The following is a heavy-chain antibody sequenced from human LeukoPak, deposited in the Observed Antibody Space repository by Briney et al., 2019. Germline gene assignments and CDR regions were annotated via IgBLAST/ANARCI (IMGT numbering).Heavy chain of an antibody. CDR3: ARALRRDGDNFDY. CDR1: GFTVSSNY. J-gene: IGHJ4*02. Sequence: AGGSLRLSCAASGFTVSSNYMSWVRQAPGKGLEWVSVIYSGGSIYYADSVRGRFTISRDISKNSLYLQMSSLRPEDTAVYYCARALRRDGDNFDYWGQGTLVTVSS. V-gene: IGHV3-53*01. D-gene: IGHD5-24*01. CDR2: IYSGGSI.